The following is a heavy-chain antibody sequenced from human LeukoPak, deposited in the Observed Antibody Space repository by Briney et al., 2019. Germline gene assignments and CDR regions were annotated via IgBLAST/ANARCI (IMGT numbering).Heavy chain of an antibody. CDR1: GGSISGYF. CDR2: IYYSGNT. Sequence: PSETLSLTCTVSGGSISGYFWNWIRQPPGKGLEWIGYIYYSGNTNYNPSLKSRVTISVDTSKNQFSLRLSSVTAADAAVYYCARADSSGYFYWYFDLWGHGTLVTVSS. CDR3: ARADSSGYFYWYFDL. D-gene: IGHD3-22*01. J-gene: IGHJ2*01. V-gene: IGHV4-59*01.